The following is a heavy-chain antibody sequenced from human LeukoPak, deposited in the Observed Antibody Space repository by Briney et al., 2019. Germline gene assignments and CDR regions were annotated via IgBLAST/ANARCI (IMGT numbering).Heavy chain of an antibody. CDR3: AKDPMVRGVITTNYFDY. J-gene: IGHJ4*02. Sequence: GSGGSTYYADSVKGRFTISRDNSKNTLYLQMNSLRAEDTAVYYCAKDPMVRGVITTNYFDYWGQGTLVTVSS. V-gene: IGHV3-23*01. D-gene: IGHD3-10*01. CDR2: GSGGST.